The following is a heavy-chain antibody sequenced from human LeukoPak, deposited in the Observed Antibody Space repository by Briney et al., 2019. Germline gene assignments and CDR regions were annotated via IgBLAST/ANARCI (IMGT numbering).Heavy chain of an antibody. V-gene: IGHV4-38-2*02. J-gene: IGHJ6*03. Sequence: TASETLSLTCTVSGYSISSGYYWGWIRQPPGKGLEWIGSIYHSGSTYYNPSLKSRVTISVDTSKNQFSLKLSSVTAADTAVYYCAGAYCGGDCSDYYYYYMDVWGKGTTVTVSS. CDR3: AGAYCGGDCSDYYYYYMDV. CDR2: IYHSGST. CDR1: GYSISSGYY. D-gene: IGHD2-21*02.